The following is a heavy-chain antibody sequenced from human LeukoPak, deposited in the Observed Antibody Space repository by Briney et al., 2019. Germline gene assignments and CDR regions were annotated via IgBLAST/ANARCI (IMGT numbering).Heavy chain of an antibody. Sequence: PGGSLRLSCAASGFTFSSYAMHWVRQAPGKGLEWEAVISYDGSNKYYADSVKGRFTISRDNSKNTLYLQMNSLGAEDTAVYYCAASGWYVEYYFDYWGQGTLVTVSS. D-gene: IGHD6-19*01. CDR2: ISYDGSNK. J-gene: IGHJ4*02. V-gene: IGHV3-30-3*01. CDR1: GFTFSSYA. CDR3: AASGWYVEYYFDY.